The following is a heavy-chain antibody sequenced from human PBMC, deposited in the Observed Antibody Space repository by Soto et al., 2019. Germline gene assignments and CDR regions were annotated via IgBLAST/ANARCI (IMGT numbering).Heavy chain of an antibody. Sequence: PGGSLRLSCVASGFTFSTYTMSWVRQAPGRGLEWVSVISGSAGSSGPSYADSVQGRFSISRDNARNTLDLQMNSLRGEDTAMNYCSKSICTTATCYVPEYWAHGTRFTV. CDR2: ISGSAGSSGP. CDR1: GFTFSTYT. CDR3: SKSICTTATCYVPEY. V-gene: IGHV3-23*01. D-gene: IGHD2-8*01. J-gene: IGHJ4*01.